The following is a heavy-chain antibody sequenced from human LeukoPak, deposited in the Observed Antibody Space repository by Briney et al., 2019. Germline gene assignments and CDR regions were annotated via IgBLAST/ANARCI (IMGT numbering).Heavy chain of an antibody. CDR1: GFTFSTYA. Sequence: GGSLRLSCAASGFTFSTYAIHWVRQAPGKRLEWVAVIWYDGSEQYYADSVKGRFIISRDNSKSTSDLQMNSLRAEDTAVYYCAREGDSRWGELSPWGQETLVTVSA. D-gene: IGHD3-16*02. J-gene: IGHJ1*01. CDR2: IWYDGSEQ. V-gene: IGHV3-33*01. CDR3: AREGDSRWGELSP.